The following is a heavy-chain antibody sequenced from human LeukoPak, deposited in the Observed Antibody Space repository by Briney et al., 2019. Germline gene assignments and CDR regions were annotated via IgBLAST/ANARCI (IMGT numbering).Heavy chain of an antibody. J-gene: IGHJ4*02. CDR3: AREGNYYDSSGYRDY. CDR2: IIPIFGTA. D-gene: IGHD3-22*01. CDR1: GGTFSSYA. Sequence: GASVKVSCKASGGTFSSYAISWVRQAPGQGLEWMGGIIPIFGTANYAQKFQGRVTITADESTSTAYMELSGLRSEDTAVYYCAREGNYYDSSGYRDYWGQGTLVTVSS. V-gene: IGHV1-69*13.